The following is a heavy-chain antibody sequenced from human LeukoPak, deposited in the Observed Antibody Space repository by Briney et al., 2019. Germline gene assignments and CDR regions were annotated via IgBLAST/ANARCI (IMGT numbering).Heavy chain of an antibody. Sequence: SETLSLTCTVSGGSMRNYYWSWIRQPAGKGLEWIGRIYTSGSTNYNPSVKSRVTMSVDTSKNQISLKLSSVTAADTAVYYCARASWGSDFDYWGQGTMVTVSS. J-gene: IGHJ4*02. CDR2: IYTSGST. D-gene: IGHD7-27*01. V-gene: IGHV4-4*07. CDR1: GGSMRNYY. CDR3: ARASWGSDFDY.